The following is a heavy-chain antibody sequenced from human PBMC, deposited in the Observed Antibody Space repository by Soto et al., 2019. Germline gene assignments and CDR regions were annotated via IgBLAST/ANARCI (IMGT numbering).Heavy chain of an antibody. J-gene: IGHJ6*02. CDR2: IIPILGIA. V-gene: IGHV1-69*08. Sequence: QVQLVQSGAEVKKPGSSVKVSCKASGGTFSSYTISWVRQAPGQGLEWMGRIIPILGIANYAQKFQGRVTITADKATSTAYMELSSLRSEDTAVYYCAREVDDIGMDVWGQGTTVTVSS. CDR3: AREVDDIGMDV. D-gene: IGHD3-9*01. CDR1: GGTFSSYT.